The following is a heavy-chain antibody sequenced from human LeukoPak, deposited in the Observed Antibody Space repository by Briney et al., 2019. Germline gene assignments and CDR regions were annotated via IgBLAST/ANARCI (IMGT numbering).Heavy chain of an antibody. CDR3: AGVIWYMNGLGWLDP. J-gene: IGHJ5*02. V-gene: IGHV4-39*01. Sequence: PSETLSLTCTVSGRSITSSSYCWGWIRQPPGKGLEWIGTIHNGGRTFYNPSFQSRVTVSADTSVNQFSLKLSSVTAADTATYFCAGVIWYMNGLGWLDPWGQGTLVTVSS. CDR2: IHNGGRT. D-gene: IGHD3/OR15-3a*01. CDR1: GRSITSSSYC.